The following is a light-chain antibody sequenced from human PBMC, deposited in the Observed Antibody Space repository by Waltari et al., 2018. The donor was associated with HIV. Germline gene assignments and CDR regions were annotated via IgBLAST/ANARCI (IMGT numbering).Light chain of an antibody. V-gene: IGLV2-14*01. J-gene: IGLJ2*01. Sequence: QSALTQPASVSGSPGQSITISCTGTSSDVGGYNYVSWYQHHPGKAPKLMIYEVSNRPSWVSNRFSGSKSGNTASLTISGLQAEDEADYYCSSYTSSSTRVVFGGGTKLTVL. CDR2: EVS. CDR3: SSYTSSSTRVV. CDR1: SSDVGGYNY.